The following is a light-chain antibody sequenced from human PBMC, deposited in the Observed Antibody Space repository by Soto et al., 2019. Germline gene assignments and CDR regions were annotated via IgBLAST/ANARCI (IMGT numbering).Light chain of an antibody. Sequence: SYELTQPLSVPVALGQTARITCGGNNIGSKNVHWYQQKPGQAPVLVIYRDSNRPSGIPERFSGFNSGNTATLTISRAQAGDEADYYCQVWDSSTARVFGGGTKLTVL. J-gene: IGLJ3*02. CDR3: QVWDSSTARV. CDR2: RDS. V-gene: IGLV3-9*01. CDR1: NIGSKN.